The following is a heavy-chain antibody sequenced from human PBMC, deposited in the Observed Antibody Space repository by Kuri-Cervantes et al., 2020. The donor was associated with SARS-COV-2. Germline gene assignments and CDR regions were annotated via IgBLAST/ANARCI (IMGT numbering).Heavy chain of an antibody. V-gene: IGHV1-18*01. J-gene: IGHJ4*02. CDR3: ARDGAAGSGGRLSQ. CDR1: GYTFTTYG. Sequence: ASVKVSCKASGYTFTTYGINWVRQAPGQGLEWMGWISTYITNTNYSQKFQGRVTMTTDTSTSTAYMELRSLRSDDTAVYYCARDGAAGSGGRLSQWGQGTLVTVSS. CDR2: ISTYITNT. D-gene: IGHD3-16*01.